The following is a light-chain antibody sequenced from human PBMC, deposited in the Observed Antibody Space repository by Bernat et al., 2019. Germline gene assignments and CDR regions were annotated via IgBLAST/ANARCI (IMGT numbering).Light chain of an antibody. CDR3: QQYDNLTPLT. Sequence: DIQMTQSPSSLSASVGDRVTITCQASQDISNYLNWYQQKPGKAPKLLIYDASNLETGVPSRFSGSGSGTNFTFTISSLQPEDIATYYCQQYDNLTPLTLGGGTKVEIK. V-gene: IGKV1-33*01. CDR2: DAS. J-gene: IGKJ4*01. CDR1: QDISNY.